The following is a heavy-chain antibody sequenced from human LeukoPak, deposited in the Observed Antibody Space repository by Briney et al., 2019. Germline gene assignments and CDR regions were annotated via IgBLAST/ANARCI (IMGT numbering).Heavy chain of an antibody. J-gene: IGHJ4*02. D-gene: IGHD2-15*01. CDR1: GFTFSDYY. V-gene: IGHV3-11*04. CDR2: ISSSGSTI. CDR3: ARTAIGYSDYSGYYFDY. Sequence: GGSLRLSCAASGFTFSDYYMSWIRQAPGKGLEWVSYISSSGSTIYYADSVKGRFTISRDNAQNSLYLQMNGLRAEDTAVYYCARTAIGYSDYSGYYFDYWGQGSLATVSS.